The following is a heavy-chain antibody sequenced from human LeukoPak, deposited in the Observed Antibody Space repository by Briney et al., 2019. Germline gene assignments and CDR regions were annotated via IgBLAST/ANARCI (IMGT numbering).Heavy chain of an antibody. D-gene: IGHD2-15*01. Sequence: PETLSLTCTVTGVSISSYYWSWIRQPPGRGLEWIGNIYYSGSTNYNPSLKSRVTISVDTSKNQFSLKLNSVTAADTAVYYCARDLGYCSGGSCYPWFDPWGQGTLVTVSS. V-gene: IGHV4-59*01. CDR1: GVSISSYY. CDR2: IYYSGST. J-gene: IGHJ5*02. CDR3: ARDLGYCSGGSCYPWFDP.